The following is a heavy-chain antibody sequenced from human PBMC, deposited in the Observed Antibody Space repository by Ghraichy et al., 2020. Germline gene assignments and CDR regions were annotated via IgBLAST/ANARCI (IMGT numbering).Heavy chain of an antibody. V-gene: IGHV4-39*01. D-gene: IGHD4-17*01. Sequence: SETLSLTCTVSGGSISSRTYYWGWIRQPPGKGLEWIGSFFYSGNTYYNPSLKSRVTISIDTSKNQFSLKLSSVTAADTALYFCARFYGDRYPDYWGQGTLVTVSS. CDR3: ARFYGDRYPDY. CDR2: FFYSGNT. J-gene: IGHJ4*02. CDR1: GGSISSRTYY.